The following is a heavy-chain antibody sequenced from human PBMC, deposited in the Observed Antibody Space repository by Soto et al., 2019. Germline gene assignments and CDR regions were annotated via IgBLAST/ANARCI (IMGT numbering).Heavy chain of an antibody. Sequence: GGSLRLSCEASGFTFSRVSMNWVRQAPGKGLEWVANIKQDGSEKYYVDSVKGRFTISRDNAKNSLYLQMNSLRAEDTAVYYCARAAARRGWFDPWGQGTLVTVSS. D-gene: IGHD2-2*01. V-gene: IGHV3-7*04. CDR2: IKQDGSEK. J-gene: IGHJ5*02. CDR1: GFTFSRVS. CDR3: ARAAARRGWFDP.